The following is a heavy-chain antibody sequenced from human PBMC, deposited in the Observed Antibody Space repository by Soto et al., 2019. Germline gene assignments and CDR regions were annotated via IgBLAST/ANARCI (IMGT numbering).Heavy chain of an antibody. Sequence: QVQLVQSGAEVKKPGSSVKVSCKASGGTFSSYAISWVRQAPGQGLEWRGGIIPIFGTANYAQKFQGRVTITADESTSTAYMELSSLRSEDTAVYYCARVVVGGSYAGRYFDYWGQGTLVTVSS. CDR2: IIPIFGTA. J-gene: IGHJ4*02. D-gene: IGHD1-26*01. CDR3: ARVVVGGSYAGRYFDY. V-gene: IGHV1-69*19. CDR1: GGTFSSYA.